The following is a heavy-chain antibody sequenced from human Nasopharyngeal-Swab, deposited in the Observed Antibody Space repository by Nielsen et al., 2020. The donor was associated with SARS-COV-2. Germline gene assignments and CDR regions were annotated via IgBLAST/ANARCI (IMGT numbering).Heavy chain of an antibody. V-gene: IGHV4-30-4*01. J-gene: IGHJ4*02. CDR3: ARVDTAMIEAYFDY. CDR1: GGSISSGDYY. CDR2: IYYSGST. D-gene: IGHD5-18*01. Sequence: SETLSLTCTVSGGSISSGDYYWSWIRQPPGKGLEWIGYIYYSGSTHYNPSLKSRVTISVDTSKNQFSLKLSSVTAADTAVYYCARVDTAMIEAYFDYWGQGTLVTVSS.